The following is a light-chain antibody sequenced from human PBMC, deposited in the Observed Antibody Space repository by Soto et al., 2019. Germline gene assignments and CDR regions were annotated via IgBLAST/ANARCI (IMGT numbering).Light chain of an antibody. Sequence: QTVVTQEPSFSGSPGGTVTLTCGLTSGSVTKSYSPIWYQQTPGQAPRTVVYSTDSRSSGVPDRFSGSIVGNKAALTITGAQADDESDYYCVLYFSSGISMFGGGTKLTVL. V-gene: IGLV8-61*01. J-gene: IGLJ3*02. CDR2: STD. CDR3: VLYFSSGISM. CDR1: SGSVTKSYS.